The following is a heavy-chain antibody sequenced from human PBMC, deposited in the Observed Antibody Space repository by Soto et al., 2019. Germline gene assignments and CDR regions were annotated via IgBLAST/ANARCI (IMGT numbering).Heavy chain of an antibody. CDR3: AREIAAAGTLNWFDP. J-gene: IGHJ5*02. V-gene: IGHV4-31*03. CDR2: IYYSGST. D-gene: IGHD6-13*01. CDR1: GGSISSGGYY. Sequence: QVQLQESGPGLVKPSQTLSLTCTVSGGSISSGGYYWSWIRQHPGKGLEWIGYIYYSGSTCYNPSLKSRVTISVDTSKNQFSLKLSSVTAADTAVYYCAREIAAAGTLNWFDPWGQGTLVTVSS.